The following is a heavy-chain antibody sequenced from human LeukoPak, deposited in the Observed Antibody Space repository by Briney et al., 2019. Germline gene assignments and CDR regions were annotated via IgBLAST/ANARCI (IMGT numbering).Heavy chain of an antibody. CDR1: GFTFSNYA. Sequence: GGSLRLSCAASGFTFSNYAMSWVRQAPGRGLEWVSTITGGSGSTYYADSVKGRLTISRDDFKNTLYLQMSSLRDEDTAVYYCTTYSRSLDYWGQGTLVTVSS. V-gene: IGHV3-23*01. D-gene: IGHD1-26*01. CDR2: ITGGSGST. J-gene: IGHJ4*02. CDR3: TTYSRSLDY.